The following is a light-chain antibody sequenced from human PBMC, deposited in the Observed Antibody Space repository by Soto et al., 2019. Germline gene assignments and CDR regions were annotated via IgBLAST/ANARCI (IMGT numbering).Light chain of an antibody. CDR2: AAA. CDR3: QQYFSYPYI. Sequence: AIRMTQSPSSFSASTGDRVTITCRASQEISSYLAWYQQKVWKAPKLLIYAAATLQRGAPSRFSGRGSGTDFTLSISRRKSEDFATYYCQQYFSYPYIFGQGTKLE. V-gene: IGKV1-8*01. J-gene: IGKJ2*01. CDR1: QEISSY.